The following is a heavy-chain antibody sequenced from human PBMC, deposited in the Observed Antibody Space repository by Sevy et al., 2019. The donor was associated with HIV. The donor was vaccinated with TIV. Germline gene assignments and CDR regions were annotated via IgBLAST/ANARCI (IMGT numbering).Heavy chain of an antibody. D-gene: IGHD3-16*01. J-gene: IGHJ5*02. CDR3: ARGGETPRGFDP. Sequence: SETLSLTCAVSVGSITSVNWWHWVRQPPGKGLEWIGEIYHSGSTNYNPSLKSRVTISVDNSKNQFSLNLYSVTAADTAVYYCARGGETPRGFDPWGQGSLVTVSS. CDR2: IYHSGST. CDR1: VGSITSVNW. V-gene: IGHV4-4*02.